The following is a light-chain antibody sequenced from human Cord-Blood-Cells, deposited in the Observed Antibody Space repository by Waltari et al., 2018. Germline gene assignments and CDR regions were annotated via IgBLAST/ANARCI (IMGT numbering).Light chain of an antibody. V-gene: IGKV1-39*01. Sequence: DIQMTQSPSSLSASVGDRVTITCRASQSISSYLNWYQQKPGKAPKLLIYAASSLQSGVPSSFSGSGSGTYFTLTISSLQPEDFATYYCQQSYSTPSPTFGGGTKVEIK. CDR1: QSISSY. CDR3: QQSYSTPSPT. CDR2: AAS. J-gene: IGKJ4*01.